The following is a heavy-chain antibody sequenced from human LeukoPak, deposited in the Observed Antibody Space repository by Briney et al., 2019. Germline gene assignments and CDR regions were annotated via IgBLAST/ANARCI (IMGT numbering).Heavy chain of an antibody. Sequence: GGSLRLSCAAPGFTFSSYSMNWVRQAPGKGLEWVSSISSSSSYIYYADSVKGRFTISRDNAKNSLYLQMNSLRAEDTAVYYCARDRIAAAGTGEEDYWGQGTLVTVSS. CDR2: ISSSSSYI. V-gene: IGHV3-21*01. J-gene: IGHJ4*02. CDR1: GFTFSSYS. D-gene: IGHD6-13*01. CDR3: ARDRIAAAGTGEEDY.